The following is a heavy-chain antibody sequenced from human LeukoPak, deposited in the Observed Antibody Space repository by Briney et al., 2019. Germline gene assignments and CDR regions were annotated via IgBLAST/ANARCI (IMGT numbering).Heavy chain of an antibody. V-gene: IGHV3-15*01. CDR1: GFTFSSYW. CDR3: TTEYYYDSSGYGNAFDI. J-gene: IGHJ3*02. D-gene: IGHD3-22*01. CDR2: IKSKTDGGTT. Sequence: PGGSLRLSCAASGFTFSSYWMHWVRQAPGKGLEWVGRIKSKTDGGTTDYAAPVKGRFTISRDDSKNTLYLQMNSLKTEDTAVYYCTTEYYYDSSGYGNAFDIWGQGTMVTVSS.